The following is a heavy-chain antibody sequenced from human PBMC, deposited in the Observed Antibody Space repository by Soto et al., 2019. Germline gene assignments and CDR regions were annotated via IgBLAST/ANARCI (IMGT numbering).Heavy chain of an antibody. CDR1: GYTFTSYA. V-gene: IGHV1-3*01. Sequence: QVQLVQSGAEVKKPGASVKVSCKASGYTFTSYAMHWVRQAPGQRLEWMGWINAGNGNTKYSQKFQGRVTITRDTSASTAYMELSSLRSEDTAVYYCASSCSSTRCYMTSYYYYGMDVWGQGTTVTVSS. J-gene: IGHJ6*02. CDR2: INAGNGNT. D-gene: IGHD2-2*02. CDR3: ASSCSSTRCYMTSYYYYGMDV.